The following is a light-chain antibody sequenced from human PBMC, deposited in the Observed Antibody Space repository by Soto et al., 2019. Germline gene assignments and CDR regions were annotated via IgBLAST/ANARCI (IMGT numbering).Light chain of an antibody. Sequence: TQSPATLSVSPGERATLSCRASQSVSSNLAWYQQKPGQAPRLLIYGASTRATGVPARFSGSGSGTEFTLTISSLQSEDFAVYYWQQYNNWPWTFGQGTKVDI. CDR3: QQYNNWPWT. CDR1: QSVSSN. CDR2: GAS. J-gene: IGKJ1*01. V-gene: IGKV3-15*01.